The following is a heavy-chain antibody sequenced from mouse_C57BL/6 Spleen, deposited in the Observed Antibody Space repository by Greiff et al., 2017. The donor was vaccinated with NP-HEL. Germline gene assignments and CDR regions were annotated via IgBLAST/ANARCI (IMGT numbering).Heavy chain of an antibody. CDR2: INSDGGST. CDR1: EYEFPSHD. D-gene: IGHD2-3*01. Sequence: EVQLVESGGGLVQPGESLKLSCESNEYEFPSHDMSWVRKTPEKRLELVAAINSDGGSTYYPDTMERRFIISRDNTKKTLYLQMSSLRSEDTALEYCAWHGGYDGYYGDYWYVDVWGTGTTVTVSS. J-gene: IGHJ1*03. V-gene: IGHV5-2*01. CDR3: AWHGGYDGYYGDYWYVDV.